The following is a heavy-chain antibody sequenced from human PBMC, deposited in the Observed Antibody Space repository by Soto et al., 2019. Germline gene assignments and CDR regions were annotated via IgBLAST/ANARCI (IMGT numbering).Heavy chain of an antibody. Sequence: TLSLTCTVSGGSISSSSYYWGWNRQPPGKGLERIGSIYYSGSTYYNPSLKSRVTISVDTSKNQFSLKLSSVTAADTAVYYCARLIPLNIVATRGAFDYWGQGTLVTVSS. J-gene: IGHJ4*02. V-gene: IGHV4-39*01. D-gene: IGHD5-12*01. CDR1: GGSISSSSYY. CDR3: ARLIPLNIVATRGAFDY. CDR2: IYYSGST.